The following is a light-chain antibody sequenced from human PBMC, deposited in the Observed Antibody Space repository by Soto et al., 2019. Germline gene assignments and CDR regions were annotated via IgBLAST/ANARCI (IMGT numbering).Light chain of an antibody. Sequence: QSVLTQPPSVSGAPGQRVTISCTGSSSNIGAGYDVHWYQQLPGTAPKLLIYGNSTRPSGVPDRFSGSKSGTSASLAITGLQAEDEADYYCQSYDSSLSGYVFGTGTKAPS. CDR1: SSNIGAGYD. CDR2: GNS. J-gene: IGLJ1*01. CDR3: QSYDSSLSGYV. V-gene: IGLV1-40*01.